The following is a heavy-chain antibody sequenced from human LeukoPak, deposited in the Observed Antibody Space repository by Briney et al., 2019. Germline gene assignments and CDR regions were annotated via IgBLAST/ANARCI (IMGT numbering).Heavy chain of an antibody. Sequence: GGSLRLSCAASGFTFSSYAMSWVRQAPGKGLEWVSSISASGGTTYYADSVKGRFTISRDNSKNTLYLQMNSLRAEDTGVYYCATSRYSGDYFDYWGQGTLVTVSS. J-gene: IGHJ4*02. CDR1: GFTFSSYA. CDR2: ISASGGTT. D-gene: IGHD6-19*01. V-gene: IGHV3-23*01. CDR3: ATSRYSGDYFDY.